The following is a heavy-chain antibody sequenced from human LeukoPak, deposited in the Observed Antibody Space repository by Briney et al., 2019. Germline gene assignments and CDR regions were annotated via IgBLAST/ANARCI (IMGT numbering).Heavy chain of an antibody. J-gene: IGHJ4*02. CDR1: GFTSSSYS. CDR3: AREGNWNFDY. Sequence: KPGGSLRLSCAASGFTSSSYSMNWVRQAPGKGLEWVSSIISSSSYIYYADSVKGRFTISRDNAKNSLYLQMNSLRAEDTAVYFCAREGNWNFDYWGQGTLVTVSS. CDR2: IISSSSYI. D-gene: IGHD1-1*01. V-gene: IGHV3-21*04.